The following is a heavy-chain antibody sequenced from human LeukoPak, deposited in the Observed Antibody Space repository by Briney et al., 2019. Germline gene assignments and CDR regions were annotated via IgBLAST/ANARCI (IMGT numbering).Heavy chain of an antibody. J-gene: IGHJ6*03. CDR2: IQYDGSNQ. D-gene: IGHD2-8*01. CDR1: RFTFSTYG. CDR3: AKDRCSNGIGCYFYYMDV. V-gene: IGHV3-30*02. Sequence: GGSLRLSCAASRFTFSTYGMHWVHQAPGNGLDWVAYIQYDGSNQQYADSVKGRFSISRDSSKNILYLQMNSLRAEATAVYYCAKDRCSNGIGCYFYYMDVWGKGTTVTISS.